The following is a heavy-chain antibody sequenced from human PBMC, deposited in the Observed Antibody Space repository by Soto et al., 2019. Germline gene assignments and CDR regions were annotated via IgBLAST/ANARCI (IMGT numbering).Heavy chain of an antibody. CDR1: GGSISSGYYS. D-gene: IGHD6-13*01. CDR3: ASITPGIAAAGMAYP. CDR2: IYYSGST. J-gene: IGHJ5*02. V-gene: IGHV4-61*03. Sequence: SETLSLTCTVSGGSISSGYYSWSWVHQSPGKGLEWIGYIYYSGSTNYNPSLKSRVTMSVDTSKNHFSLNLSSVTAADTAVYYCASITPGIAAAGMAYPWGQGTLVTVSS.